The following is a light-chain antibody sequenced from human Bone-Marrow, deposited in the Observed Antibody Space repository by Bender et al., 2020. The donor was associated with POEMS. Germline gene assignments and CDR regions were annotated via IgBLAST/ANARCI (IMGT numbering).Light chain of an antibody. CDR2: EVN. CDR3: QSYDNSLGGWV. Sequence: QSALTQPASVSGSPGQSITISCTGTSSDVGGYNLVSWYQQHPGKAPKLIIYEVNKRPSGVPDRFSGSKSGTSASLAITGLQAEDEGDYYCQSYDNSLGGWVFGGGTKLTVL. CDR1: SSDVGGYNL. J-gene: IGLJ3*02. V-gene: IGLV2-14*02.